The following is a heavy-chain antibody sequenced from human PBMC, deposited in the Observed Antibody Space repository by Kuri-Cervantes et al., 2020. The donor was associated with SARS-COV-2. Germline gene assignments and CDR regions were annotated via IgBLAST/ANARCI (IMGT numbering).Heavy chain of an antibody. CDR3: AKLVDYSP. CDR2: ISATGTGT. V-gene: IGHV3-23*01. J-gene: IGHJ5*02. CDR1: GFTFSSHA. Sequence: GESLKISCAASGFTFSSHAMTWVRRAPGKGLEWVSTISATGTGTYYADSVKGRFTISRDNSKNTLYLQMNSLRGEDTAVYYCAKLVDYSPWGQGTLVTVSS. D-gene: IGHD5-12*01.